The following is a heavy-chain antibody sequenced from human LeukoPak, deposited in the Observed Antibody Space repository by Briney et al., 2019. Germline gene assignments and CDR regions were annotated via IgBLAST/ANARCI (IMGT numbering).Heavy chain of an antibody. J-gene: IGHJ4*02. Sequence: GGSLRLSCAASGFTFSSYGMSWVRQAPGKGLEWVSAISGSGGSTYYADSVKGRFTISRDNSKNTLYLQMNSLRAEDTAVYYCARASPIQLWDRYYFDYWGQGTLVTVSS. D-gene: IGHD5-18*01. V-gene: IGHV3-23*01. CDR3: ARASPIQLWDRYYFDY. CDR2: ISGSGGST. CDR1: GFTFSSYG.